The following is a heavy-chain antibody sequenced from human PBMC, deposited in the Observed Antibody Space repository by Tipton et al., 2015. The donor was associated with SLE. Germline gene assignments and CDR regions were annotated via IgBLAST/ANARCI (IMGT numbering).Heavy chain of an antibody. D-gene: IGHD1-14*01. V-gene: IGHV4-39*01. CDR1: GGSISSSSYY. CDR2: IYYSGST. Sequence: TLSLTCTVSGGSISSSSYYWGWTRQPPGKGLEWIGSIYYSGSTYYNPSLKSRVTISVDTAKNQFSLKLSSVTAADTAVYYCAGITRDGADDYWGQGTLVTVSS. J-gene: IGHJ4*02. CDR3: AGITRDGADDY.